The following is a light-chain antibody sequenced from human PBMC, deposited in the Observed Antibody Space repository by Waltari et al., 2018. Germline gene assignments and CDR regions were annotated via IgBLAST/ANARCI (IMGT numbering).Light chain of an antibody. CDR1: NSDVGGYNH. CDR2: EVS. V-gene: IGLV2-8*01. Sequence: QSALTQPPSASGSPGQSVPISCTGTNSDVGGYNHVPWYQQHPGKAPKVRIKEVSKRPSGVPDRFSGSKSGNTASLTGSGLQAEDEADYYCSSYAGSNNVIFGGGTKLTVL. J-gene: IGLJ2*01. CDR3: SSYAGSNNVI.